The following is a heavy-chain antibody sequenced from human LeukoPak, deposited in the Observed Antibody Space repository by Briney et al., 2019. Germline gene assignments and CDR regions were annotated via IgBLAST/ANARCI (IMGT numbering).Heavy chain of an antibody. CDR2: ISSSGSTI. CDR3: ARGSRPERGPFYY. D-gene: IGHD1-14*01. V-gene: IGHV3-48*03. CDR1: GFTFSSCE. Sequence: GGSLRLSCAASGFTFSSCEMNWVRQAPGKGLEWFSYISSSGSTIYYADSVKGRFTISRDNAKNSLYLQMNSLRAEDTAVYYCARGSRPERGPFYYWGQGTLVTVSS. J-gene: IGHJ4*02.